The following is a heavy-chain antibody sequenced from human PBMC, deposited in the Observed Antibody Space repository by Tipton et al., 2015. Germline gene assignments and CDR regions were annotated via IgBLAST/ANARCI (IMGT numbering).Heavy chain of an antibody. CDR2: ISTSGSTI. CDR1: GFTFSSYS. J-gene: IGHJ4*02. V-gene: IGHV3-48*01. Sequence: GSLRLSCAASGFTFSSYSMNWVRQAPGKGLEWVSYISTSGSTIYYADSVKGRFTISRDNAKNSLYLQMNSLRVDDTAVYYCAKPQGRQQFVHYDFDNWGQGTLVTVSS. CDR3: AKPQGRQQFVHYDFDN. D-gene: IGHD2-8*01.